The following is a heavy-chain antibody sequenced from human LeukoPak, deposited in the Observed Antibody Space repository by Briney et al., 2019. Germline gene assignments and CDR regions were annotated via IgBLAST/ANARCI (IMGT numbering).Heavy chain of an antibody. CDR3: ARGHGGTAYYFDY. CDR1: GFTFTTYA. J-gene: IGHJ4*02. D-gene: IGHD3-16*01. Sequence: PGGSLRLSCAASGFTFTTYAMSWVRQAPGKGLEWVSAISGRGGTTYYADSVKGRFTISRDNSKNTVYLQMNSLRAEDTAIYYCARGHGGTAYYFDYWGQGTLVTVSS. V-gene: IGHV3-23*01. CDR2: ISGRGGTT.